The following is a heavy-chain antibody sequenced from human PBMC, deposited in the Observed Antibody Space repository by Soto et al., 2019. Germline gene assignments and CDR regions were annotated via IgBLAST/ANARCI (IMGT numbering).Heavy chain of an antibody. CDR1: GFAFHNAW. CDR3: STLGIRGVIHF. Sequence: EVLLVESGGGLVKPGGSLRLSCVGSGFAFHNAWMNWVRQAPGKGLEWVGRVTSRTEGATSHYAAPVKDRFIISRDDSTDTLHLQMTSLRTEDTAVYYCSTLGIRGVIHFWGQGTLVTVSS. V-gene: IGHV3-15*01. D-gene: IGHD3-10*01. J-gene: IGHJ4*02. CDR2: VTSRTEGATS.